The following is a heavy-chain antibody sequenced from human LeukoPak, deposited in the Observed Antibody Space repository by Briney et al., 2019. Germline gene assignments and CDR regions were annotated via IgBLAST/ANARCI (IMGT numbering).Heavy chain of an antibody. CDR2: VSWHSGSI. CDR3: ARAGDTSGYYHYCDY. D-gene: IGHD3-22*01. J-gene: IGHJ4*02. CDR1: GFRFGDYA. V-gene: IGHV3-9*01. Sequence: PGGSLRLSCAASGFRFGDYAMHWVRQAPGKGLEWVSGVSWHSGSIGYADSVKGRFTISRDNAKNSLYLQMNNLRVEDTALYYCARAGDTSGYYHYCDYWGQGTLVTVSS.